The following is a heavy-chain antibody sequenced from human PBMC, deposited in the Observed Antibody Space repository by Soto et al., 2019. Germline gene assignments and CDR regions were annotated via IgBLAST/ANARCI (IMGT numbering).Heavy chain of an antibody. CDR2: ISGYNGHT. J-gene: IGHJ6*02. CDR1: GYTFTTYG. D-gene: IGHD3-16*01. V-gene: IGHV1-18*01. CDR3: AREGEMPCSYYGLDV. Sequence: QVQLVQSGAEVRKPGASVKVSCKASGYTFTTYGISWVRQAPGQGLEWMGWISGYNGHTKYAQKFQGRVTMTTDTSTSTVYMDRRSLISDDTAVYYCAREGEMPCSYYGLDVWGQGTTVTVSS.